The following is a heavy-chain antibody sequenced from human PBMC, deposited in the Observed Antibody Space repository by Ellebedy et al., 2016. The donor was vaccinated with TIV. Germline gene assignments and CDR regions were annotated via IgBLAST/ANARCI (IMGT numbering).Heavy chain of an antibody. CDR2: VRVYNGDT. D-gene: IGHD2-15*01. Sequence: ASVKVSCXSSGFTFTSHEYFWVRQAPGQGLEWMATVRVYNGDTNYAQKFQSRVTMTTDTSTSTLYMELRSLRADDTAVYYCALKRGGWYSDLWGRGTLVTVSS. J-gene: IGHJ2*01. CDR1: GFTFTSHE. CDR3: ALKRGGWYSDL. V-gene: IGHV1-18*01.